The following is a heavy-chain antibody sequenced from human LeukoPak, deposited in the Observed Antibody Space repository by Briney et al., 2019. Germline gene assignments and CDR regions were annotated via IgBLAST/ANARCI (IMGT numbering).Heavy chain of an antibody. D-gene: IGHD7-27*01. J-gene: IGHJ6*03. Sequence: GASVKVSCKASGYTFTGYYMHWVRQAPGQGLEWMGWINPNSGGTNYAQKFQGRVTMTRDTSISTAYMELSRLRSDDTAVYYCASWVTGDNNYYYYMDVWGKGTTVTVSS. CDR1: GYTFTGYY. CDR2: INPNSGGT. V-gene: IGHV1-2*02. CDR3: ASWVTGDNNYYYYMDV.